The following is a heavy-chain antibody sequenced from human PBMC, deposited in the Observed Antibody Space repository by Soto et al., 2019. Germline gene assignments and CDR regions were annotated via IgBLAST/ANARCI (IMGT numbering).Heavy chain of an antibody. Sequence: QVQLVQSGAEVKKPGSSVKVSCKASGGTFSSYAISWVRQAPGQGLEWMGGIIPIFGTANYAQKFQGRVTITADESTSTAYMELSSLRSEDTAVYYCARRYGDYDSYYCYGMDVWGQWTTVTVSS. J-gene: IGHJ6*02. CDR3: ARRYGDYDSYYCYGMDV. CDR2: IIPIFGTA. V-gene: IGHV1-69*01. D-gene: IGHD4-17*01. CDR1: GGTFSSYA.